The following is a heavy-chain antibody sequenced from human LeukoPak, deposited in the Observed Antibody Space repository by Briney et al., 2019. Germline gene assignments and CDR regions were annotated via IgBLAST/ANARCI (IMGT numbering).Heavy chain of an antibody. J-gene: IGHJ6*02. CDR2: INHNAEMI. CDR1: GFPFGSYV. Sequence: GGSLRLSCEGSGFPFGSYVMSWVRQAPGKGLEWIAYINHNAEMIFYPDFVKGRFTISRDNPKNTLYLQMNSLRAEDTAVYYCARDKKGYLRLNYYYYGMDVWGQGTTVTVSS. D-gene: IGHD5-18*01. V-gene: IGHV3-48*01. CDR3: ARDKKGYLRLNYYYYGMDV.